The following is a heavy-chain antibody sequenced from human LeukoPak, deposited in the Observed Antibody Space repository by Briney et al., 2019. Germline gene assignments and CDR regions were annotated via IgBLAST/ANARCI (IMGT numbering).Heavy chain of an antibody. D-gene: IGHD6-19*01. J-gene: IGHJ4*02. CDR3: AKDRGSGRTSDFDY. Sequence: PGGSLRLSCAASGFPFSSYAMTWVRQAPGKGLEWVSAISGSGGSTYYADSVKGRFTISRDNSKNTLYLQMNSLRAEDTAIYYCAKDRGSGRTSDFDYWGQGTLVTVSS. CDR2: ISGSGGST. CDR1: GFPFSSYA. V-gene: IGHV3-23*01.